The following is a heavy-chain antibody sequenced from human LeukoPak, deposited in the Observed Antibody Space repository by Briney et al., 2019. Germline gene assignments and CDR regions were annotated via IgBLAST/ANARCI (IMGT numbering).Heavy chain of an antibody. V-gene: IGHV3-30*18. D-gene: IGHD5-24*01. CDR1: GFTFSSYG. Sequence: GGSLRLSCAASGFTFSSYGMHWVRQAPGKGLEWVAVISYDGSNKYYADSVKGRFTISRDNSKNTLYLQMNSLRAEDTALYYCAKDKMATTGIYWGQGTLVTVSS. CDR2: ISYDGSNK. CDR3: AKDKMATTGIY. J-gene: IGHJ4*02.